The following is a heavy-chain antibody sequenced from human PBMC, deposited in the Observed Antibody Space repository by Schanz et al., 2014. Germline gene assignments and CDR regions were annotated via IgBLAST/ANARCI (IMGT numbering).Heavy chain of an antibody. CDR3: AGAVATIRADSFDI. CDR1: GFSFSTYG. D-gene: IGHD5-12*01. Sequence: EVRLVESGGGLVKPGGSLRLSCAASGFSFSTYGMTWVRQAPGKGLEWVSSISSSSMYIYQADSMRGRFTISRDNAKNSLYLQVNSLRAEDTAVYYCAGAVATIRADSFDIWGQGTMVAVSS. J-gene: IGHJ3*02. CDR2: ISSSSMYI. V-gene: IGHV3-21*01.